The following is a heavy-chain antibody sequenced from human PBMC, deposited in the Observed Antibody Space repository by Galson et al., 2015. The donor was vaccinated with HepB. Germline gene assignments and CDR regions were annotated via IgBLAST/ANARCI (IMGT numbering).Heavy chain of an antibody. CDR3: ARGSDFWSGYPYSHFDY. D-gene: IGHD3-3*01. J-gene: IGHJ4*02. V-gene: IGHV4-39*07. CDR1: GVSLSTSGVG. Sequence: LVKPTQTVTLTCTFSGVSLSTSGVGVGWIRQPPGKALEWIGSIYYSGSTYYNPSLKSRVTISVDTSKNQFSLKLSSVTAADTAVFYCARGSDFWSGYPYSHFDYWGQGTLVTVSS. CDR2: IYYSGST.